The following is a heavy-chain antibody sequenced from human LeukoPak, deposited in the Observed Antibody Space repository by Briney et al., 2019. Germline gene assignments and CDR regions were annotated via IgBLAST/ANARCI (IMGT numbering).Heavy chain of an antibody. CDR1: GYSFTSYW. CDR2: IYPGDSDT. CDR3: ARRKKGELSIDY. V-gene: IGHV5-51*01. Sequence: GESLKISCKGSGYSFTSYWIGWVRQIPGKLLELMGIIYPGDSDTRYSPSFQSHVTTSATNSITTSYLQWSSLKASDTAMYYCARRKKGELSIDYWGQGTLVTVSS. D-gene: IGHD3-16*02. J-gene: IGHJ4*02.